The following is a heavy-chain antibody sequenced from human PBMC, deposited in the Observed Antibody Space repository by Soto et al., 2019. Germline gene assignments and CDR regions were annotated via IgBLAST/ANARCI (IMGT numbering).Heavy chain of an antibody. J-gene: IGHJ6*02. D-gene: IGHD4-4*01. V-gene: IGHV4-31*03. Sequence: SETLSLTCTVSGGSISSGGYYWSWIRQHPGKGLEWIGYIYYSGSTYYNPSLKSRVTISVDTSKNQFSLKLSSVTAADTAVYYCASEAVTGYCYGMDVWGQGTTVTVSS. CDR3: ASEAVTGYCYGMDV. CDR2: IYYSGST. CDR1: GGSISSGGYY.